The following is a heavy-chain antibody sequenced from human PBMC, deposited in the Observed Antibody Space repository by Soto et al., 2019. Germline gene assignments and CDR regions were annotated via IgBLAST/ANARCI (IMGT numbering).Heavy chain of an antibody. Sequence: QVQLVQSGAEVKKPGASVKVSCKASGYTFTNYGINWVRQAPGQGLEWMGWISTYKGNTNYAQKLQGRVTMTTDTSTSTAYMELRGLRSDDTAVYYCARDQPTVWYGYFQHWGQGTLVTVSS. CDR2: ISTYKGNT. CDR3: ARDQPTVWYGYFQH. V-gene: IGHV1-18*01. D-gene: IGHD6-13*01. CDR1: GYTFTNYG. J-gene: IGHJ1*01.